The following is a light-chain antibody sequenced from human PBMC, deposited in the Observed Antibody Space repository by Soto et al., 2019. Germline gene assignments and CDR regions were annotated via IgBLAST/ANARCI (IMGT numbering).Light chain of an antibody. CDR1: SGHSEYT. Sequence: QLVLTQSSSASASLGSSVKLTCTLSSGHSEYTIAWHQQQPGKAPRYLMKVENSGTYNKGSGVPARFSGSSSGADRYLTISNVQSDDEADYYCETWNANTWVIGAGTKLTVL. V-gene: IGLV4-60*01. J-gene: IGLJ3*02. CDR2: VENSGTY. CDR3: ETWNANTWV.